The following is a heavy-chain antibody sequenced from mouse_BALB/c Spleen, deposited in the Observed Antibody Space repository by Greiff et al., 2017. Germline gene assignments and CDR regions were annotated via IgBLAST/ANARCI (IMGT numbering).Heavy chain of an antibody. Sequence: EVKLMESGGGLVKPGGSLKLSCAASGFTFSSYAMSWVRQTPEKRLEWVASISSGGSTYYPDSVKGRFTISRDNARNILYLQMSSLRSEDTAMYYCARNGYYPYAMDYWGQGTSVTVSS. D-gene: IGHD2-3*01. J-gene: IGHJ4*01. CDR1: GFTFSSYA. V-gene: IGHV5-6-5*01. CDR2: ISSGGST. CDR3: ARNGYYPYAMDY.